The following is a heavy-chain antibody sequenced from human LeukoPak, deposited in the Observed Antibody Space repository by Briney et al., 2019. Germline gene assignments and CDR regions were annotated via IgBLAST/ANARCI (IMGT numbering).Heavy chain of an antibody. CDR2: IYTSGST. V-gene: IGHV4-4*07. J-gene: IGHJ3*02. D-gene: IGHD3-16*02. CDR1: GGSISSYY. Sequence: PSETLSLTCTVSGGSISSYYWSWIRQPAGKGLEWIGRIYTSGSTNYNPSLKSRVTISVDRSKNQFSLKLSSVTAADTAVYYCARVTLSADDAFDIWGQGTMVTVSS. CDR3: ARVTLSADDAFDI.